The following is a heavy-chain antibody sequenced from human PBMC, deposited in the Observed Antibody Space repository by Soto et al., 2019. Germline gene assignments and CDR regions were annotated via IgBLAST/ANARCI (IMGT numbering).Heavy chain of an antibody. J-gene: IGHJ3*02. CDR1: GYTPTELS. Sequence: ASVKVSCKVSGYTPTELSMHWVRQAPGKGLEWMGGFDPEDGETIYAQKFQGRVTMTEDTSTDTAYMELSSLRSEDTAVYYCATRSPMKVPHDYGDYDDAFDIWGQGTMVTVSS. CDR3: ATRSPMKVPHDYGDYDDAFDI. V-gene: IGHV1-24*01. D-gene: IGHD4-17*01. CDR2: FDPEDGET.